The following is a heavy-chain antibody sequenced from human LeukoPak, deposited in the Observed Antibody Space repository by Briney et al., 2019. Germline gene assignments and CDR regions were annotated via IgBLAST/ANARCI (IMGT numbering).Heavy chain of an antibody. CDR1: GFTVSSNY. V-gene: IGHV3-48*04. CDR2: ISSSSSTI. Sequence: GGSLRLSCAASGFTVSSNYMSWVRQAPGKGLEWVSYISSSSSTIYYADSVKGRFTISRDNAKNTLYLQMNSLRAEDTAVYYCAREQTRVHYYYYGMDVWGQGTTVTVSS. D-gene: IGHD5/OR15-5a*01. CDR3: AREQTRVHYYYYGMDV. J-gene: IGHJ6*02.